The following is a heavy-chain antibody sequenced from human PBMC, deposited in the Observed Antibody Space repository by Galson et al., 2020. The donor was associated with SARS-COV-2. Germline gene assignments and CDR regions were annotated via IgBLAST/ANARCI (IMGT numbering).Heavy chain of an antibody. V-gene: IGHV3-48*03. CDR1: GFTFSNHD. D-gene: IGHD2-15*01. J-gene: IGHJ6*02. CDR2: ISGSGGTI. Sequence: GGSLRLSCAASGFTFSNHDMNWVRQAQGKGLESVSYISGSGGTILYADSVKGRSTCSRDNATSSLYLQLNSLRAEDTAVYYCAIMAAATYYAMDVWGQWSTVTVSS. CDR3: AIMAAATYYAMDV.